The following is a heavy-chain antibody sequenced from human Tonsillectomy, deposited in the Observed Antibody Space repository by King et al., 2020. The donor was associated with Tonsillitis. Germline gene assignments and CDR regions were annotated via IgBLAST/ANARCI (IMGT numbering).Heavy chain of an antibody. CDR1: GYSFTGYY. CDR3: ARVSTGGKYSSGRYPLDY. V-gene: IGHV1-2*02. D-gene: IGHD6-19*01. CDR2: INPNSGDT. Sequence: QLVQSGAEVKKPGASVKVSCKTSGYSFTGYYIHWVRQAPGQGLEWMGWINPNSGDTNYAQKFQGRVTMTRDTSISPVYMELSRLRSDDTAVFYCARVSTGGKYSSGRYPLDYWGQGTLVTVSP. J-gene: IGHJ4*02.